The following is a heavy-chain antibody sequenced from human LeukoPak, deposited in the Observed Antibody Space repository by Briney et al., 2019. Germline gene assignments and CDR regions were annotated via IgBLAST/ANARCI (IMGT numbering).Heavy chain of an antibody. J-gene: IGHJ4*02. D-gene: IGHD3-10*01. CDR3: ARRPSSGSGSHYKYYFDY. Sequence: SETLSLTRTVSGDSISSSSYFWGWVRQPPGKGLEWIGSIFSSGSTYYHPSLKSRVAISVDTSNNQFSMRLSSVTAADTAVYYCARRPSSGSGSHYKYYFDYWGQGTLVTVSS. CDR1: GDSISSSSYF. V-gene: IGHV4-39*01. CDR2: IFSSGST.